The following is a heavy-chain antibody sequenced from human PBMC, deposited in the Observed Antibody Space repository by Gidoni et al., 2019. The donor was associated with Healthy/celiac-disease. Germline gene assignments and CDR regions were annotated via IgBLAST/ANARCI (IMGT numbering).Heavy chain of an antibody. CDR2: ISRSSSYI. D-gene: IGHD3-9*01. CDR1: GFPFSSYS. Sequence: EVQLVESGGGLVKPGGSLRLSCAASGFPFSSYSMNWVRQAPGKGLACVSSISRSSSYIYYADSVKGRFTISRDNAKNSLYLKMNRLRAEDTAVYYCASGVLRYFDPPAGEGYWGQGTLVTVSS. V-gene: IGHV3-21*01. J-gene: IGHJ4*02. CDR3: ASGVLRYFDPPAGEGY.